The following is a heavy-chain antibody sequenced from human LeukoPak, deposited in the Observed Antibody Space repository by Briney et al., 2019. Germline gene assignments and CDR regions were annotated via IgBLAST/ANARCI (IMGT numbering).Heavy chain of an antibody. CDR3: ASLTTLDYYYGMDV. Sequence: SVKVSCKASGGTFSSYAISWVRQAPGQGLEWMGGIIPIFGTANYAQKFQGRVTITADESTSTAYMELSSLRSEDTAVYYCASLTTLDYYYGMDVWGQGTTVTVSS. J-gene: IGHJ6*02. V-gene: IGHV1-69*01. CDR1: GGTFSSYA. D-gene: IGHD4-23*01. CDR2: IIPIFGTA.